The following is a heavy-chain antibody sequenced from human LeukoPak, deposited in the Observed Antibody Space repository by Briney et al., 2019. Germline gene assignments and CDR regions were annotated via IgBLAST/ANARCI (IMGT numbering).Heavy chain of an antibody. D-gene: IGHD3-22*01. J-gene: IGHJ3*02. V-gene: IGHV1-18*01. CDR2: ISAYNGNT. Sequence: GASVNVSCKASGYTFTSYGISWVRQAPGQGLEWMGWISAYNGNTNYAQKLQGRVTMTTDTSTSTAYMELRSLRSDDTAVYYCAREWGRIVVGNDAFDIWGQGTMVTVSS. CDR3: AREWGRIVVGNDAFDI. CDR1: GYTFTSYG.